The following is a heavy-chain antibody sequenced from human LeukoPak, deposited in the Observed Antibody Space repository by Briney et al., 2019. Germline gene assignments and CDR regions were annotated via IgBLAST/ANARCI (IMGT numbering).Heavy chain of an antibody. Sequence: GASVKVSCKASVYTFTGYYMHWVRQAPGQGREWMGWINPNSGGTNYAQKFQGRVTMTRDTSISTAYMELSRLRSDDTAVYYCTAVAAAGATLFDYWGQGTLVTVSS. CDR3: TAVAAAGATLFDY. V-gene: IGHV1-2*02. CDR1: VYTFTGYY. J-gene: IGHJ4*02. D-gene: IGHD6-13*01. CDR2: INPNSGGT.